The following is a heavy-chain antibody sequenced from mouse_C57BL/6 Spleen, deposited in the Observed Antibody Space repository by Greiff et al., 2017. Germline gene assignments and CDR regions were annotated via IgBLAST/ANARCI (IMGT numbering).Heavy chain of an antibody. CDR1: GYTFTDYN. D-gene: IGHD2-4*01. CDR3: ARSDDDYDGYFEV. Sequence: VQLQQSGPELVKPGASVKIPCKASGYTFTDYNMDWVKQSHGKSLEWIGDINPNNGGTIYNQKFKGKATLTVDKSSSTAYMELRSLTSEDTAVYYCARSDDDYDGYFEVWGTGTTVTVSS. J-gene: IGHJ1*03. V-gene: IGHV1-18*01. CDR2: INPNNGGT.